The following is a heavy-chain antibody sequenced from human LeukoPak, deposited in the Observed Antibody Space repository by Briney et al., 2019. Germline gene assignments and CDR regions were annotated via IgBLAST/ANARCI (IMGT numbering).Heavy chain of an antibody. J-gene: IGHJ5*02. CDR1: GFTFSSYW. D-gene: IGHD6-13*01. CDR2: IKQDGSEK. V-gene: IGHV3-7*01. Sequence: GGSLRLSCAVSGFTFSSYWMSWVRQAPGKGLEWVANIKQDGSEKYYVDSVKGRFTISRDNAKNSLYLQMNSLRAEDTAVYYCARDRIAAAGIRVGHWFDPWGQGTLVTVSS. CDR3: ARDRIAAAGIRVGHWFDP.